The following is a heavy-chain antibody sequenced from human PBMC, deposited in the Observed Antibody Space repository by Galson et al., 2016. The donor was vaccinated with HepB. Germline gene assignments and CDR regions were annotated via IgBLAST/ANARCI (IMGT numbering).Heavy chain of an antibody. J-gene: IGHJ4*02. CDR1: GFTFNNYA. Sequence: SLRLSCAASGFTFNNYAMNWARQAPGKGLGWVSTITGSGGWIKYADSVKGRLITSRDNSKNTLYLQLNSLRAEDTAVYYCAKDGGYCSDATCYYRNSWGQGTRVTVSS. D-gene: IGHD2-15*01. CDR2: ITGSGGWI. V-gene: IGHV3-23*01. CDR3: AKDGGYCSDATCYYRNS.